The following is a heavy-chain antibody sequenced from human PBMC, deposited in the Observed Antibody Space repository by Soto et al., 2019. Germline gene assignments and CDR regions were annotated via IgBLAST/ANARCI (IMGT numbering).Heavy chain of an antibody. CDR1: GYSFTSYW. J-gene: IGHJ6*02. V-gene: IGHV5-10-1*01. Sequence: PGESLKISCKGSGYSFTSYWISWVRQMPGKGLEWMGRIDPSDSYTNYSPSFQGHVTISADKSISTAYLQWSSLRASDTAMYYCARLSYRLDYYYYGMDVWGQGTTVTVSS. CDR3: ARLSYRLDYYYYGMDV. CDR2: IDPSDSYT.